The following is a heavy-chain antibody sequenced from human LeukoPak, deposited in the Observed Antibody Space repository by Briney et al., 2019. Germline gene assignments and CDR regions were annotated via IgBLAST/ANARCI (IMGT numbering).Heavy chain of an antibody. Sequence: GGSLRLSCAASGFTFSSYAMSWVRQAPGKGLEWVSAISGSGGSTYYADSVKGRFTISGDNAKNSLYLQMNSLRAEDTAVYYCARGSTYYDSSGQVPFDYWGQGTLVTVSS. V-gene: IGHV3-23*01. CDR1: GFTFSSYA. D-gene: IGHD3-22*01. J-gene: IGHJ4*02. CDR2: ISGSGGST. CDR3: ARGSTYYDSSGQVPFDY.